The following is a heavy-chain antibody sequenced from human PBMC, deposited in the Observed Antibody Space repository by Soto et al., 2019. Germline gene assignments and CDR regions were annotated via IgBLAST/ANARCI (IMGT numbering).Heavy chain of an antibody. D-gene: IGHD3-22*01. CDR3: AKPVYYYDSSGYIFDY. V-gene: IGHV3-23*01. Sequence: GGSLRLSCAASGFTFSSYAMSWVRQAPGKGLEWVSAISGSGGSTYYADSVKGRFTISRDNSKNTLYLQMNSLRAEDTAVYYCAKPVYYYDSSGYIFDYWGQGTLVTVSS. CDR2: ISGSGGST. CDR1: GFTFSSYA. J-gene: IGHJ4*02.